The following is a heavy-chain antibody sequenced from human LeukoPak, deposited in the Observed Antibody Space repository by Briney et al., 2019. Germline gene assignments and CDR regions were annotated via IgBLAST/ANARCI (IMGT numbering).Heavy chain of an antibody. J-gene: IGHJ4*02. V-gene: IGHV1-2*02. CDR1: GYTFTGYY. CDR2: INPNSGGT. CDR3: ARGRPAYYYDSSGEYFDY. D-gene: IGHD3-22*01. Sequence: ASVKVSCKASGYTFTGYYMHWVRQAPGQGLEWMGWINPNSGGTNYAQKFQGRVTMTRDTSISTAYMELSRLRSDDTAVYYCARGRPAYYYDSSGEYFDYWGQGTLVTVSS.